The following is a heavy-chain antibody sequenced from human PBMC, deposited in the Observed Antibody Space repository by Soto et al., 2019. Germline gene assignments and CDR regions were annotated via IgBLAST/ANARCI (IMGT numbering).Heavy chain of an antibody. Sequence: SETLSLTCTVSGGSISSYYWSWIRQPPGKGLEWIGYIYYSGSTNYNPPLKSRVTISVDTSKNQFSLKLSSVTAADTAVYYCARIGSGWYVVDYWGQGTLVTVSS. V-gene: IGHV4-59*01. CDR3: ARIGSGWYVVDY. CDR2: IYYSGST. J-gene: IGHJ4*02. D-gene: IGHD6-19*01. CDR1: GGSISSYY.